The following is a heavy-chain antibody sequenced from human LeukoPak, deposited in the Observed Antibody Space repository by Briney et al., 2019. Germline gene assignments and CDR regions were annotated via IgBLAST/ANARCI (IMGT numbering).Heavy chain of an antibody. D-gene: IGHD3-22*01. J-gene: IGHJ4*02. V-gene: IGHV1-2*02. CDR3: ARDQSGSSGYSDY. CDR1: VCTFTDYY. CDR2: INPNSGGR. Sequence: ASVNVSRQASVCTFTDYYMHWVRQAPAQGLEWMGWINPNSGGRNNVHKFQGRVTMTRDTSISTAYRELSRLRSDNTAVYYCARDQSGSSGYSDYWGQGTLVTVSS.